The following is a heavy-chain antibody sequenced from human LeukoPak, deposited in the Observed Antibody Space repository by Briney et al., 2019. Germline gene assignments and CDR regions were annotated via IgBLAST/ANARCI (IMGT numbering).Heavy chain of an antibody. Sequence: PSETLSLTCAVSGGSISSSNWWSWVRQPPGKGLEWIGEVYHSGSTNYNPSLKSRVTISVDKSKNQFSLKLSSVTAADTAVYYCARASIAVAGTRAFDIWGQGTMVTVSS. D-gene: IGHD6-19*01. CDR2: VYHSGST. CDR1: GGSISSSNW. J-gene: IGHJ3*02. V-gene: IGHV4-4*02. CDR3: ARASIAVAGTRAFDI.